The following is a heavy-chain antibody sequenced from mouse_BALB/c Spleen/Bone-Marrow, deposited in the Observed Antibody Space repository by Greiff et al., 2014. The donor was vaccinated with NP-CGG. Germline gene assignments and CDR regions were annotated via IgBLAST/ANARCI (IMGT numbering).Heavy chain of an antibody. Sequence: DVKLQESGAELVKPGASVMLSCTASGFNIKDTYIHWMKQRPERGLEWIGGIDPSNGNSKFDPKFQGKATITADTSSNTAYLQLSSLTSEDTAVYYCALYDAYHFDYWGQGTTLTVSS. V-gene: IGHV14-3*02. D-gene: IGHD2-3*01. CDR3: ALYDAYHFDY. CDR2: IDPSNGNS. CDR1: GFNIKDTY. J-gene: IGHJ2*01.